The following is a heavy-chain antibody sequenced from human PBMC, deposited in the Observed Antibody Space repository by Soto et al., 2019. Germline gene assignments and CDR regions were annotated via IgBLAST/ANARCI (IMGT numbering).Heavy chain of an antibody. CDR3: ARDAIAAGSLGAFDI. V-gene: IGHV4-4*02. CDR2: IYHSGST. Sequence: KTWETLSLTCAVSGGSISSSNWWSWVRQPPGKGLEWIGEIYHSGSTNYNPSLKSRVTISVDKSKNQFSLKLSSVTAADTAVYYCARDAIAAGSLGAFDIWGQGTMVTVSS. J-gene: IGHJ3*02. D-gene: IGHD6-13*01. CDR1: GGSISSSNW.